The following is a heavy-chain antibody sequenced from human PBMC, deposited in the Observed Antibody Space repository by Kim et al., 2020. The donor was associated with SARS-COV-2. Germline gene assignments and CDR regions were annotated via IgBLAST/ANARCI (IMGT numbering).Heavy chain of an antibody. D-gene: IGHD5-18*01. J-gene: IGHJ4*02. CDR3: VRDLTYSYSY. Sequence: STHHADSVKGRFAISRDNPKNMLYLQMDSLRAEDTAVYYCVRDLTYSYSYWGQGTLVTVSS. V-gene: IGHV3-23*01. CDR2: ST.